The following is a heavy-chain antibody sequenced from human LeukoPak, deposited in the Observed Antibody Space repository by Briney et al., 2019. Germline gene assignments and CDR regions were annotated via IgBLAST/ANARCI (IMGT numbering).Heavy chain of an antibody. CDR1: RFTFSSYE. V-gene: IGHV3-21*01. J-gene: IGHJ4*02. Sequence: GGSLRLSCAASRFTFSSYEMNWVRQAPGKGLEWVSSISSSSNYMYYADSVKGRFTISRDNAKNSLYLQMNSLRAEDTAVYYCARDLYCGGDCYPYYFDYWGQGTLVTVSS. D-gene: IGHD2-21*02. CDR3: ARDLYCGGDCYPYYFDY. CDR2: ISSSSNYM.